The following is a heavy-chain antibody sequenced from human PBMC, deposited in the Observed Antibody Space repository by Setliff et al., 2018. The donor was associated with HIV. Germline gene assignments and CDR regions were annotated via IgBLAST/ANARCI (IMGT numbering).Heavy chain of an antibody. CDR1: GYTFTDYY. V-gene: IGHV1-69-2*01. Sequence: ASVKVSCKTSGYTFTDYYIHWVQQAPGKGLEWLGRVDPEDDEKIYAEKFRGRVTITADTSTHTAHMELTSLRSDDTAVYYCATDPTYSSGSPDIWGQGTMVTVFS. D-gene: IGHD6-19*01. J-gene: IGHJ3*02. CDR2: VDPEDDEK. CDR3: ATDPTYSSGSPDI.